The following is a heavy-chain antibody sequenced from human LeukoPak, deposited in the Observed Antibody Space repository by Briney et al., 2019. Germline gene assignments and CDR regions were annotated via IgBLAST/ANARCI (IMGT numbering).Heavy chain of an antibody. CDR1: GFTFSSYA. Sequence: GSLRLSCAASGFTFSSYAMSWVRQAPGKGLEWVSAISGSGGSTYYADSVKGRFTISRDNSKNTLYLQMNSLRAEDTAVYYCAKDQVIAAAGTRWFDPWGQGTLVTVSS. V-gene: IGHV3-23*01. D-gene: IGHD6-13*01. CDR2: ISGSGGST. J-gene: IGHJ5*02. CDR3: AKDQVIAAAGTRWFDP.